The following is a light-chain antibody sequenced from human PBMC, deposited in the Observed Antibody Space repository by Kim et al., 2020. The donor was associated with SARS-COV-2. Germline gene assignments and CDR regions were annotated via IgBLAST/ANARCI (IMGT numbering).Light chain of an antibody. CDR3: QAWDSSGV. CDR1: KLGDKY. CDR2: QDS. J-gene: IGLJ3*02. Sequence: SSELTQPPSVSVSPGQTASITCSGYKLGDKYACWYQQKPGQSPVLVIYQDSKRPSGIPERFSGSNSGNTATLTISGTQAMDEADYYCQAWDSSGVFGGGTKVTVL. V-gene: IGLV3-1*01.